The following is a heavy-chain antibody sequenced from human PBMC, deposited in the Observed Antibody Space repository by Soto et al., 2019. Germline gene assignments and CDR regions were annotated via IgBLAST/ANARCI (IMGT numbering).Heavy chain of an antibody. D-gene: IGHD4-17*01. CDR1: GGSVTNISYY. CDR3: VSQRTTVPTQAYFDY. Sequence: SETLSLTCTVSGGSVTNISYYWVWNRQAPGKGLEWIGSVYYRGRSYSKSSVKSRVTISVDTSKNRFSLSLNSVTASDTAVYFCVSQRTTVPTQAYFDYWGPGALVTVSS. J-gene: IGHJ4*02. CDR2: VYYRGRS. V-gene: IGHV4-39*01.